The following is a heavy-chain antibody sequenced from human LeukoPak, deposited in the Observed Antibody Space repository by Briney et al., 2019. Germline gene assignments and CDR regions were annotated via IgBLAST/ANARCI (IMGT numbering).Heavy chain of an antibody. Sequence: GGSLRLSCAASGFTFSSYSMNWVRQAPGKGLEWVSSISSSSSYICYADSVKGRFTISRDNAKNSLYLQMNSLRAEDTAVYYCARDPQYSGSYSYGYWGQGTLVTVSS. V-gene: IGHV3-21*01. J-gene: IGHJ4*02. CDR3: ARDPQYSGSYSYGY. D-gene: IGHD1-26*01. CDR2: ISSSSSYI. CDR1: GFTFSSYS.